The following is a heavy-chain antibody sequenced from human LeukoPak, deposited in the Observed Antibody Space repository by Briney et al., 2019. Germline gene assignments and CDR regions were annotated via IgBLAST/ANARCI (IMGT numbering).Heavy chain of an antibody. CDR1: GFTFSSYS. J-gene: IGHJ6*03. CDR2: ISSSSSYI. Sequence: PGGSLRLSCAASGFTFSSYSMNWVRQAPGKGLEWVSSISSSSSYIYYADSVKGRFTISRDNPKNSLYLQMNSLRAEDTAVYYCAREPSNPGPYYYMDVWGKGTTVTVSS. V-gene: IGHV3-21*01. CDR3: AREPSNPGPYYYMDV. D-gene: IGHD2-8*02.